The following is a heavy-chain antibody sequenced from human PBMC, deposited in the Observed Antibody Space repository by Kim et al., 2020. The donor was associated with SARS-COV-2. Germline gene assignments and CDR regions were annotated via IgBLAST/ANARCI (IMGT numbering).Heavy chain of an antibody. V-gene: IGHV1-18*01. J-gene: IGHJ4*02. Sequence: ASVKVSCKASGYTFTSYGISWVRQAPGQGLEWMGWISAYNGNTNYAQKLQGRVTMTTDTSTSTAYMELRSLRSDDTAVYYCARAPGVFEPTRATNPMDWVPDYWGQGTLVTVSS. D-gene: IGHD1-26*01. CDR3: ARAPGVFEPTRATNPMDWVPDY. CDR1: GYTFTSYG. CDR2: ISAYNGNT.